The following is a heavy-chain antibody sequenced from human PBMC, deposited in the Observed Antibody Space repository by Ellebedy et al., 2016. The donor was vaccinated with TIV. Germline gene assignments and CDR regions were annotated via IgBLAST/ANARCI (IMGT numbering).Heavy chain of an antibody. V-gene: IGHV5-51*01. CDR1: GYSFTDYW. J-gene: IGHJ4*02. Sequence: KVSCKGFGYSFTDYWIGWVRQMPGKGPEWMGIIYPGDSDIRYSPSFQGQVTISADKSISTAYLQWSSLKASDTAMYYCARHAGSWFSGGSKAVVYWGQGTLVTVSS. CDR2: IYPGDSDI. D-gene: IGHD6-13*01. CDR3: ARHAGSWFSGGSKAVVY.